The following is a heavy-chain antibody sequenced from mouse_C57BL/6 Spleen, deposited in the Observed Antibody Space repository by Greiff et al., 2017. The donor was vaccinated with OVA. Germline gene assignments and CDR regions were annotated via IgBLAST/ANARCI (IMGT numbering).Heavy chain of an antibody. D-gene: IGHD1-1*01. CDR2: IDPEDGDT. J-gene: IGHJ3*01. Sequence: VQLQQSGAELVRPGASVKLSCTASGFNIKDYYMHWVKQRPEQGLEWIGRIDPEDGDTEYAPKFQGKATMTADTSSNTAYLQLSSLTSEDTAVYYCTRIYYYGSAWFAYWGQGTLVTVSA. CDR3: TRIYYYGSAWFAY. CDR1: GFNIKDYY. V-gene: IGHV14-1*01.